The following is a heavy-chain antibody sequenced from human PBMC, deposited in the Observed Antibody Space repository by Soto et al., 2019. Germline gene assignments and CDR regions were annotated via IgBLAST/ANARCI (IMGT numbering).Heavy chain of an antibody. CDR3: ARDPPRIAVAGTRAFDI. V-gene: IGHV1-18*04. D-gene: IGHD6-19*01. CDR1: GYTFTSYG. CDR2: ISAYNGNT. J-gene: IGHJ3*02. Sequence: QVQLVQSGAEVKKPGASVKVSCKASGYTFTSYGISWVRQAPGQGLEWMGWISAYNGNTNYAQKLQGRVTMTTDTSTSTAYMELRSLRSDDTAVYYCARDPPRIAVAGTRAFDIRGQGTMVTVSS.